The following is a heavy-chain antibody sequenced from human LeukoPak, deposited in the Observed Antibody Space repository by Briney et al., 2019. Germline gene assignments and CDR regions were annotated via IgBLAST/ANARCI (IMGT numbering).Heavy chain of an antibody. Sequence: SVKVSCKASGGTFSIYAISWVRQAPGQGLEWMGGIIPIFGTANYAQKFQGRVTITADESTSTAYMELSSLRSEDTAVYYCARSATWFGELGDFDYWGQGTLVTVSS. CDR3: ARSATWFGELGDFDY. V-gene: IGHV1-69*01. J-gene: IGHJ4*02. D-gene: IGHD3-10*01. CDR1: GGTFSIYA. CDR2: IIPIFGTA.